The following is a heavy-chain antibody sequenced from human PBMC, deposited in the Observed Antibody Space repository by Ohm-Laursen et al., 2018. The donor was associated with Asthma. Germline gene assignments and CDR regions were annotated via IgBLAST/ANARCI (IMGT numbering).Heavy chain of an antibody. CDR3: ARRDFSGGDPNAAFDI. V-gene: IGHV3-30-3*01. J-gene: IGHJ3*02. D-gene: IGHD2-21*02. CDR1: GFTFSNFA. CDR2: ITSDGSWT. Sequence: SSLRLSCAASGFTFSNFAMHWVRQAPGKGLEWVSIITSDGSWTSYADSVKGRFTISRDNSKNTLYMQMNSLRAEDTAVYYCARRDFSGGDPNAAFDIWGQGTMVTVSS.